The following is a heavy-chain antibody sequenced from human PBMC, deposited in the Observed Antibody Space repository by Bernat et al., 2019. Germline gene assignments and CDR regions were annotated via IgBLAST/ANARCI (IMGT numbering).Heavy chain of an antibody. CDR1: GGSISGYY. Sequence: QVQLQQWGAGLLKPSETLSLTCAVYGGSISGYYWSWIRQPPAKGLEWIGKINHSGSTNDNPSLKSRVTITVDTSKNQFSLKLSSVTAADTAVYYCARGSGGGDGMDVWGQGTTVTVSS. V-gene: IGHV4-34*01. D-gene: IGHD2-15*01. CDR2: INHSGST. CDR3: ARGSGGGDGMDV. J-gene: IGHJ6*02.